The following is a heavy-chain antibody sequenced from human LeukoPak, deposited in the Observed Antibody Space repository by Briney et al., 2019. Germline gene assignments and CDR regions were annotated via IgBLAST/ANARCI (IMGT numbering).Heavy chain of an antibody. CDR1: GFTFSSYA. Sequence: PGGSLRLSCAASGFTFSSYAMSWVRQAPGKGLEWVSAISGSGGSTYYADSVKGRFTISRDNSKNTLYLQMNSLRAEDTAVYYCAKEPLYYDILTGGGYFDYWGQGTLVTVSS. CDR3: AKEPLYYDILTGGGYFDY. CDR2: ISGSGGST. J-gene: IGHJ4*02. D-gene: IGHD3-9*01. V-gene: IGHV3-23*01.